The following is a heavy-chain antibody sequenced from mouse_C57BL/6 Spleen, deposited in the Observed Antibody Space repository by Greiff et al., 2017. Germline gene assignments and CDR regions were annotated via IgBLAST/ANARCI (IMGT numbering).Heavy chain of an antibody. CDR3: ARGLRLRPYAMDY. Sequence: VQLQQPGAELVKPGASVKLSCKASGYTFTSYWMHWVKQRPGQGLEWIGMIYPNSGSTTYNENFKRKATLTVDKSSRTAYMQLRSLTSEDSAGYDGARGLRLRPYAMDYWGQGTSVTVSS. CDR1: GYTFTSYW. CDR2: IYPNSGST. D-gene: IGHD3-2*02. V-gene: IGHV1-64*01. J-gene: IGHJ4*01.